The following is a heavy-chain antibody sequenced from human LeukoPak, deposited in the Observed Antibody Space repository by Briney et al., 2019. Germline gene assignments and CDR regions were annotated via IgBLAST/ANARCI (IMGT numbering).Heavy chain of an antibody. J-gene: IGHJ4*02. D-gene: IGHD6-13*01. CDR1: GGSISSGSYY. CDR3: ARNRDLAAADY. Sequence: SQTLSLTCTVSGGSISSGSYYWSWIWQPAGKGLEWIGRIYTSGSTNYNPSLKSRVTISVDTSKNQFSLKLSSVTAADTAVYYCARNRDLAAADYWGQGTLVTVSS. V-gene: IGHV4-61*02. CDR2: IYTSGST.